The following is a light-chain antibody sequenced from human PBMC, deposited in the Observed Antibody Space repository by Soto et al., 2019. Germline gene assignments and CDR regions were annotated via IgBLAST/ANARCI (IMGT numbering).Light chain of an antibody. CDR2: DAS. CDR3: QQYNDWPPWT. J-gene: IGKJ1*01. V-gene: IGKV3-15*01. Sequence: EIVMTQSPATLSVSPGERATLSCRASQSVRSNLAWYQQKPGQAPRLLIHDASSRATGIPDRFSGSGSETEFTLTISSLQSEDFAVYYCQQYNDWPPWTFGQGTKVEIK. CDR1: QSVRSN.